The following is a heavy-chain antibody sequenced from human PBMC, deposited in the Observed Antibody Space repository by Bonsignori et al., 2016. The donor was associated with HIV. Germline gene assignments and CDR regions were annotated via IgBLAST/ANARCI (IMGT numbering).Heavy chain of an antibody. Sequence: WIRQPPGKGLEWIGYIYYSGSTNYNPSLKSRVTISVDTSKNQFSLKLSSVTAADTAVYYCARWGYDFWSGYLPFDYWGQGTLVTVSS. V-gene: IGHV4-59*01. CDR2: IYYSGST. D-gene: IGHD3-3*01. CDR3: ARWGYDFWSGYLPFDY. J-gene: IGHJ4*02.